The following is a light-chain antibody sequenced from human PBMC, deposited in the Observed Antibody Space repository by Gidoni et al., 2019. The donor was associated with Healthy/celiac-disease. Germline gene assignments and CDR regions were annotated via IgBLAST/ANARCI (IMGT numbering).Light chain of an antibody. V-gene: IGKV1-13*02. CDR2: DAS. J-gene: IGKJ4*01. Sequence: AIHLTQSPASLSASVGDRVTTTCRASQGISSALAWYQQKPGKAPKLLIYDASSLESGVPSRFSGSGSGTDFTLTISSLQPEDFATYYCQQFNSYPLTFXGXTKVEIK. CDR1: QGISSA. CDR3: QQFNSYPLT.